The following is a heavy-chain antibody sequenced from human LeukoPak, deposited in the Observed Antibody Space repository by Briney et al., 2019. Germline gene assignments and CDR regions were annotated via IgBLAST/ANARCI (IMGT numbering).Heavy chain of an antibody. D-gene: IGHD2-15*01. J-gene: IGHJ5*02. Sequence: GASVKVSCKASGYTFTSYGISWVRQAPGQGLEWMGWISAYNGNTNYAQKLQGGVTMTTDTSTSTAYMELRSLRSDDTAVYYCARDQQGYCSGGSCSEYWFDPWGQGTLVTVSS. V-gene: IGHV1-18*01. CDR2: ISAYNGNT. CDR1: GYTFTSYG. CDR3: ARDQQGYCSGGSCSEYWFDP.